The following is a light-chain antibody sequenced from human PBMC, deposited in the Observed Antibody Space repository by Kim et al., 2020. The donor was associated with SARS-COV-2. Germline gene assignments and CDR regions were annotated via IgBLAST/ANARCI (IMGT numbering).Light chain of an antibody. J-gene: IGLJ2*01. V-gene: IGLV3-1*01. CDR2: QDS. Sequence: SVSPGRTASITCSGGKLGEKGACWYQQKAGQSPVLVMYQDSKRPSGIPERFSGSNSGNTATLTIRGTQAMDEADYYCQAWDSSTVVFGGGTQLTVL. CDR1: KLGEKG. CDR3: QAWDSSTVV.